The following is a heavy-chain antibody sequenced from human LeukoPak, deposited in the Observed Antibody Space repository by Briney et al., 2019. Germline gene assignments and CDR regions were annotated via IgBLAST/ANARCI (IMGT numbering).Heavy chain of an antibody. CDR2: IRQDESER. V-gene: IGHV3-7*01. CDR1: GFSSSSYW. J-gene: IGHJ6*04. D-gene: IGHD3-10*02. Sequence: GGSLRLSCEGSGFSSSSYWMTWVRHLPGKGPEWVANIRQDESERYFADSVKGRFTISTDNAKKSVYLQMNSLRAEDTAVYYCAELGITMIGGVWGKGTTVTISS. CDR3: AELGITMIGGV.